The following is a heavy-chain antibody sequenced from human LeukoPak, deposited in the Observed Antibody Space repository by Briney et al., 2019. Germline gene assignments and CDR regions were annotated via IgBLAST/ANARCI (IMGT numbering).Heavy chain of an antibody. Sequence: GGSLRLSCAASGFIVSSNYMSWVRQAPGTGLEWVSVIYSGGSTYYADSVKGRFTISRDNSKNTLYLQMDSLGAEDTAVYYCARGTHYYDSSGYYSEYFQHWGQGTLVTVSS. V-gene: IGHV3-53*01. D-gene: IGHD3-22*01. CDR1: GFIVSSNY. J-gene: IGHJ1*01. CDR2: IYSGGST. CDR3: ARGTHYYDSSGYYSEYFQH.